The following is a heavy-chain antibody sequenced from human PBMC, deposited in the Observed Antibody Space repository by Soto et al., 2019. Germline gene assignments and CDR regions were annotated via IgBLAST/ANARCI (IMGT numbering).Heavy chain of an antibody. Sequence: ASVKVSCKASGYTFTSYYMHWVRQAPGQGLEWMGIINPSGGSTSYAQKFQGRVTMTRDTSTSTVYMELSSLRSEDTAVYYCARDRLAIAVEPPSPEYFQHWGQGTLVTVSS. V-gene: IGHV1-46*03. CDR1: GYTFTSYY. D-gene: IGHD6-19*01. CDR2: INPSGGST. CDR3: ARDRLAIAVEPPSPEYFQH. J-gene: IGHJ1*01.